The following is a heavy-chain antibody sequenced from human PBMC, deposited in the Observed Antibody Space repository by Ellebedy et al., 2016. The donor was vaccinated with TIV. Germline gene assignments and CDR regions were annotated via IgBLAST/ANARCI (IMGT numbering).Heavy chain of an antibody. Sequence: GESLKISXAASGFTFSSYTMNWVRQAPGKGLEWVSSISGSSSDIYYADSATGRFTISRDNAKNSLYLQMNSLRAEDTAVYYCARDQNTARLVPGYYALDVWGQGTTVTVSS. V-gene: IGHV3-21*01. CDR3: ARDQNTARLVPGYYALDV. CDR1: GFTFSSYT. J-gene: IGHJ6*02. D-gene: IGHD5-18*01. CDR2: ISGSSSDI.